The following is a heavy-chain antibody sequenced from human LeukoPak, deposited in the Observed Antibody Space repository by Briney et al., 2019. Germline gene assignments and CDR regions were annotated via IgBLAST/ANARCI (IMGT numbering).Heavy chain of an antibody. CDR1: GFTFSSYA. CDR2: ISYDGSNK. D-gene: IGHD1-7*01. CDR3: ARGGMYNWNYVYYFDY. J-gene: IGHJ4*02. V-gene: IGHV3-30-3*01. Sequence: GRSLRLSCAASGFTFSSYAMHWVHQAPGKGLEWVAVISYDGSNKYYADSVKGRFTISRDNSKNTLYLQMNSLRAEDTAVYYCARGGMYNWNYVYYFDYWGQGTLVTVSS.